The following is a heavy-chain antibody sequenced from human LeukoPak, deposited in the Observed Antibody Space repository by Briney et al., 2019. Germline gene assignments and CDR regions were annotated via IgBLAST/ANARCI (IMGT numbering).Heavy chain of an antibody. V-gene: IGHV3-21*01. Sequence: PGGSLRLSCAASGFTFSNYGMHWVRQAPGKGLEWVSSISSSSSYIYYADSVKGRFTISRDNAKNSLYLQMNSLRAEDTAVYYCARDEGVIAATPDYWGQGTLVTVSS. CDR3: ARDEGVIAATPDY. CDR2: ISSSSSYI. D-gene: IGHD6-6*01. J-gene: IGHJ4*02. CDR1: GFTFSNYG.